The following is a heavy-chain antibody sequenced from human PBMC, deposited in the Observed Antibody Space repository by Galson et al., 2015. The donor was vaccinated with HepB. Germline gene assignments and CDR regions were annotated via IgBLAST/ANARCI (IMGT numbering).Heavy chain of an antibody. J-gene: IGHJ3*02. Sequence: SLRLSCAASGFTFSSYAMHWVRQAPGKGLEYVSAISSNGGSTYYANSVKGRFTISRDNSKNTLYLQMGSLRAEDMAVYYCARDLRSRGGSHYAFDIWGQGTMVTVSS. V-gene: IGHV3-64*01. CDR2: ISSNGGST. CDR1: GFTFSSYA. D-gene: IGHD1-26*01. CDR3: ARDLRSRGGSHYAFDI.